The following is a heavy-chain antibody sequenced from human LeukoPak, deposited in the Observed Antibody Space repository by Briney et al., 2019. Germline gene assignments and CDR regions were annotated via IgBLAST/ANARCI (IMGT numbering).Heavy chain of an antibody. J-gene: IGHJ4*02. CDR3: AKSQEDDSSGYYYSNFDY. D-gene: IGHD3-22*01. Sequence: GGSLRLSCAASGFTFSSYAMSWVRQAPGKGLKWVSANSGSIGATYYADSVKGRFTISRDISKNTLYLQMNSLRAEDTAVYYCAKSQEDDSSGYYYSNFDYWGQGTLVTVSS. CDR1: GFTFSSYA. V-gene: IGHV3-23*01. CDR2: NSGSIGAT.